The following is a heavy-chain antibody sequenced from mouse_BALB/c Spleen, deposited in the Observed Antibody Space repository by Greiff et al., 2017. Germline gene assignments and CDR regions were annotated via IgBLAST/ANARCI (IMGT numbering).Heavy chain of an antibody. D-gene: IGHD2-10*02. CDR1: GYTFTSYW. J-gene: IGHJ3*01. Sequence: QVQLQQSGAELVKPGASVKLSCKASGYTFTSYWMHWVKQRPGQGLEWIGEINPSNGRTNYNEKFKSKATLTVDKSSSTAYMQLSSLTSEDSAVYYCARREYGNYEGFAYWGQGTLVTVSA. CDR3: ARREYGNYEGFAY. CDR2: INPSNGRT. V-gene: IGHV1S81*02.